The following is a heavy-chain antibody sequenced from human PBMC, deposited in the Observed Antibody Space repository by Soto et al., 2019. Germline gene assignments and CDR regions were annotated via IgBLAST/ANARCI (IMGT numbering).Heavy chain of an antibody. V-gene: IGHV1-69*08. CDR3: ARDLLGARCMYV. Sequence: QVQLVQSGAEVKKPGSSVKVSCKASGGTFSSYTISWVRQAPGQGLEWMGRIIPVLGKANYAQKFQGRVTLPANKSTSTGSRELSSLRSEDTAVYYCARDLLGARCMYVGGQGTTVTVSS. D-gene: IGHD3-16*01. J-gene: IGHJ6*02. CDR2: IIPVLGKA. CDR1: GGTFSSYT.